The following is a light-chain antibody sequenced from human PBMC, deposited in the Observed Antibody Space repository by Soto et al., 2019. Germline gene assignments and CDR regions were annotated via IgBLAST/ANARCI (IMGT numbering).Light chain of an antibody. V-gene: IGKV3-15*01. CDR2: GAF. CDR1: QSVSYN. Sequence: EIVMTQSPATLPVSPGETATLSCRASQSVSYNLAWYQQKPGQGPRLVIYGAFSRATGIPARFSGSGSGTEFTLTISSLQSEDFAVYYCQQYKNWPPLTFGGGTKVEIK. J-gene: IGKJ4*01. CDR3: QQYKNWPPLT.